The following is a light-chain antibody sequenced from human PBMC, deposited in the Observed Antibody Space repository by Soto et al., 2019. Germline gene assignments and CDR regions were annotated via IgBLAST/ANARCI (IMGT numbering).Light chain of an antibody. CDR3: TSYTSSSTNYV. Sequence: QSALTQPASVSGSPGQSITISCTGTSSDIGGYNYVSWYQQHPGKAPKLMIYEVSNRPSGVSNRFSGSKSGNTASLTISGLQAEDEADYYCTSYTSSSTNYVFRTGTKVTVL. CDR1: SSDIGGYNY. V-gene: IGLV2-14*01. J-gene: IGLJ1*01. CDR2: EVS.